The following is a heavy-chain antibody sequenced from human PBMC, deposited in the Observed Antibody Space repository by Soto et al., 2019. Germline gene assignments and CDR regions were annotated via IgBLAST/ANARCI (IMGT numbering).Heavy chain of an antibody. CDR1: GVTLSRNK. J-gene: IGHJ3*02. Sequence: RGAPRLSWGASGVTLSRNKMNLGRQATGKGLEWVSHISSSGSTIYYAHSVKGRFTISRDNAKNSLYLQMNSLRAEDTAVYYCARAGISGSFYAFDIWGRGTMVTVSS. V-gene: IGHV3-48*01. D-gene: IGHD1-26*01. CDR2: ISSSGSTI. CDR3: ARAGISGSFYAFDI.